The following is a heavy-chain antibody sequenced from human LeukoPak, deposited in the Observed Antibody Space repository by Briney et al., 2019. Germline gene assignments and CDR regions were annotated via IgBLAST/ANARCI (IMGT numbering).Heavy chain of an antibody. CDR1: GGSISSYY. CDR2: IYYSGST. CDR3: AREDSSGYYRNGWFDP. Sequence: KPSETLSLTCTVSGGSISSYYWSWIRQPPGKGLEWIGYIYYSGSTNYNPSLKSRVTISVDTSKNQFSLKLSSVTAADTAVYYCAREDSSGYYRNGWFDPWGQGTLDTVSS. J-gene: IGHJ5*02. D-gene: IGHD3-22*01. V-gene: IGHV4-59*12.